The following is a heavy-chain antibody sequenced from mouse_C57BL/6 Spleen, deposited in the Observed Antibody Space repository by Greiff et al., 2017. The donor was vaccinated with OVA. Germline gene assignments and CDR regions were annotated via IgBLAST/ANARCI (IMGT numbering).Heavy chain of an antibody. V-gene: IGHV5-9*01. D-gene: IGHD3-3*01. CDR2: ISGGGGNT. CDR3: ARGGDGGYYFDY. J-gene: IGHJ2*01. Sequence: EVMLVESGGGLVKPGGSLKLSCAASGFTFSSYTMSWVRQTPEKRLEWVATISGGGGNTYYPDSVKGRFTISRDNAKNTLYLQMSSLRSEDTALYYCARGGDGGYYFDYWGQGTTLTVSS. CDR1: GFTFSSYT.